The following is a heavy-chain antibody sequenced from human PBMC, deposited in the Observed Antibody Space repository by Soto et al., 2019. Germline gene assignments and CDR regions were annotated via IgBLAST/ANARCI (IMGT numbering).Heavy chain of an antibody. J-gene: IGHJ4*02. V-gene: IGHV3-7*01. CDR3: ARVGISGWLGTKSFDY. CDR2: IKQDGSEK. D-gene: IGHD6-19*01. CDR1: GFTFSSYW. Sequence: GGSLRLSCAASGFTFSSYWMSWVRQAPGKGLEWVANIKQDGSEKYYVDSVKGRFTISRDNAKNSLYLQMNSLRAEDTAVYYCARVGISGWLGTKSFDYWGQGTLVTVSS.